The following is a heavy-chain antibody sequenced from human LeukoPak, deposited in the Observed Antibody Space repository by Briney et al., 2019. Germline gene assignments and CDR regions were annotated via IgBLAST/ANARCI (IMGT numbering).Heavy chain of an antibody. V-gene: IGHV3-30*03. CDR1: GFTFSSYG. Sequence: GGSLRLSCAASGFTFSSYGMHWVRQAPGKGLEWVAVISYDGSNKYYADSVKGRFTISRDNSKNTLYLQMNSLRAEDTAVYYCAMRPADCSSSSCPTINRYYYGMDVWGQGTTVIVSS. J-gene: IGHJ6*02. D-gene: IGHD2-15*01. CDR3: AMRPADCSSSSCPTINRYYYGMDV. CDR2: ISYDGSNK.